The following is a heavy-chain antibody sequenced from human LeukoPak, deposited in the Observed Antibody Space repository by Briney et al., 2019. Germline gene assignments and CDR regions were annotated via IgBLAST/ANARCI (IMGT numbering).Heavy chain of an antibody. D-gene: IGHD3/OR15-3a*01. V-gene: IGHV1-46*01. Sequence: GASVKVSCKASGYTFTSYYMHWVRQAPGQGLEWMGIINPSGGSTSYAQKFQGRVTMTRDTSTSTVYMELSSLRSEDTAVYYCVFWSAKNWFDPWGQEPWSPSPQ. CDR3: VFWSAKNWFDP. CDR1: GYTFTSYY. J-gene: IGHJ5*02. CDR2: INPSGGST.